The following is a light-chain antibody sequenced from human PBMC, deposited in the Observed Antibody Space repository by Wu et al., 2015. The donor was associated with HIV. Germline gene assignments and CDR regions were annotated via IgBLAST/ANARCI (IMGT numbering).Light chain of an antibody. CDR2: GAS. Sequence: EIVLTQSPGTLSLSPGQRATLSCRASQSVKKNYLAWYQQKPGQTPRLLIYGASNRATGIPDRFRGSGSGTDFTLTISSLQSEDFAVYYCQQYNNWPPWTFGQGTKVEIK. J-gene: IGKJ1*01. CDR1: QSVKKNY. V-gene: IGKV3-20*01. CDR3: QQYNNWPPWT.